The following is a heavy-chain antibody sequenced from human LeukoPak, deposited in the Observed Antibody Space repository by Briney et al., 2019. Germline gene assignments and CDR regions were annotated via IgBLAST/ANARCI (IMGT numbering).Heavy chain of an antibody. V-gene: IGHV4-39*01. Sequence: WETLSLTCTVSGGSISSSSYYWGWIRQPPGKGLEWIGSIYYSGSTYYNPSLKSRVTISLDTSKNQFSLKLSSVTAADTAAYYCARQGSLSYYWFDPWGQGTLVTVSS. J-gene: IGHJ5*02. D-gene: IGHD1-26*01. CDR1: GGSISSSSYY. CDR3: ARQGSLSYYWFDP. CDR2: IYYSGST.